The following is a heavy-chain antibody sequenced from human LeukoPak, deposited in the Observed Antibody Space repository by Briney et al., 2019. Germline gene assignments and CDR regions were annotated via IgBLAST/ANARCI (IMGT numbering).Heavy chain of an antibody. CDR2: INHSGST. CDR1: GGSFSGYY. J-gene: IGHJ5*02. Sequence: ASETLSLTCAVYGGSFSGYYWSWIRQPPGKGLEWIGEINHSGSTNYNPSLKSRVTISVDTSKNQFSLKLSSVTAADTAVYYCARARGYDILTGYYSNWFDPWGQGTLVTVSS. CDR3: ARARGYDILTGYYSNWFDP. D-gene: IGHD3-9*01. V-gene: IGHV4-34*01.